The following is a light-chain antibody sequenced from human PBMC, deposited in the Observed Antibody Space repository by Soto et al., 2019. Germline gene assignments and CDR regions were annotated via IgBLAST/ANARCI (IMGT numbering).Light chain of an antibody. CDR3: SSWDDSLDGPV. Sequence: QSVLTQPPSASATPGQTVTISCSGRYSNIGSNFVSWYQRLPGTAPKLLIYSINQRPSGVPDRFSGSKSGTSASLTISGLQSEDEVDYFCSSWDDSLDGPVFGGGTQLTVL. V-gene: IGLV1-44*01. CDR1: YSNIGSNF. CDR2: SIN. J-gene: IGLJ3*02.